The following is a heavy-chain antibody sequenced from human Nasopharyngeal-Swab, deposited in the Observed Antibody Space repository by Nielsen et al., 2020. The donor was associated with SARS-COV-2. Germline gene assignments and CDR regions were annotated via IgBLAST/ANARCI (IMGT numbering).Heavy chain of an antibody. CDR3: ARFPAGGYYDSSGYYYWYFDL. CDR1: GYTFTSYG. J-gene: IGHJ2*01. Sequence: ASVKVSCKASGYTFTSYGISWVRQAPGQGLEWMGWISAYNGNTNYAQKLQDRVTMTTDTSTSTAYMELRSLRSDDTAVYYCARFPAGGYYDSSGYYYWYFDLWGRGTLVTVSS. V-gene: IGHV1-18*01. CDR2: ISAYNGNT. D-gene: IGHD3-22*01.